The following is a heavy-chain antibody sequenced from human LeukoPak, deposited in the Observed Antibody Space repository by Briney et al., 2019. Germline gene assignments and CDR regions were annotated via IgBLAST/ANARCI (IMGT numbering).Heavy chain of an antibody. CDR1: GFTFSSYA. Sequence: GGSLRLSCAASGFTFSSYAMSWVRQAPGKGLEWVSAISGSGGSTYYADSVKGRFTISRDNSKNTLYLQINSLRAEDTAVYYCAKSRSAHLAAAFDYWGQGTLVTVSS. CDR3: AKSRSAHLAAAFDY. D-gene: IGHD6-13*01. V-gene: IGHV3-23*01. J-gene: IGHJ4*02. CDR2: ISGSGGST.